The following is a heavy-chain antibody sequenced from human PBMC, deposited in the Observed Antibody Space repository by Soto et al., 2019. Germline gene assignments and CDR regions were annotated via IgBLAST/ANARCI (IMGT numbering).Heavy chain of an antibody. J-gene: IGHJ4*02. CDR3: ARHRWCSGSSVGLIGY. CDR2: IYYSGST. Sequence: QLQLQESGPGLVKPSETLSLTCTVSGGSISSGAYYWGWIRQPPGKGLEWIGSIYYSGSTYYNPSLRSRVTMTVDTSKNQFSLNLSSVIAAGTGVDDCARHRWCSGSSVGLIGYWGQGTLVSVSS. CDR1: GGSISSGAYY. V-gene: IGHV4-39*01. D-gene: IGHD3-10*02.